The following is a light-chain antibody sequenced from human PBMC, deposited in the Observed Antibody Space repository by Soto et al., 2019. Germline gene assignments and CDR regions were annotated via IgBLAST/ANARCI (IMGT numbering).Light chain of an antibody. CDR1: QSVSSN. V-gene: IGKV3-15*01. CDR2: GAS. CDR3: QQYNKWPPYT. Sequence: EIVMTQSPANLSVSPGERATLSCRASQSVSSNLAWYQQKLGQGPRLLIYGASTRATSIPARFSGSGSGTEFTLTIDSLQSEDFAVYYCQQYNKWPPYTFGQGTKLEIK. J-gene: IGKJ2*01.